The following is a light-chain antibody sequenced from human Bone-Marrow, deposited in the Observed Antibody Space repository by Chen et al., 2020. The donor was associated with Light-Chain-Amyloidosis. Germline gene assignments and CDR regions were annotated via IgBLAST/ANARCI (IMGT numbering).Light chain of an antibody. Sequence: IVLTQYPDTLSLSQGERATLSCRASQSISNSLAWYQQKPGQAPRLLIYDASSRATGIPVRFSGSGSGTDFTLTISRLEPEDFAVYYCQRYGVFGGGTKVEIK. CDR1: QSISNS. CDR2: DAS. CDR3: QRYGV. V-gene: IGKV3-20*01. J-gene: IGKJ4*01.